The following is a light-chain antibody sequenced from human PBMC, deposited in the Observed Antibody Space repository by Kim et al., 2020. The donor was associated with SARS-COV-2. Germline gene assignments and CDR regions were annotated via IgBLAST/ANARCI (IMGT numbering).Light chain of an antibody. V-gene: IGLV3-1*01. Sequence: VSPGQTASITCYGDKLGDKYACWYQQKPGQSPVLVIYQDSKRPSGIPERFSGSNSGNTATLTISGTQAMDEADYYCQAWDSSTVVFGGGTQLTVL. CDR1: KLGDKY. J-gene: IGLJ2*01. CDR2: QDS. CDR3: QAWDSSTVV.